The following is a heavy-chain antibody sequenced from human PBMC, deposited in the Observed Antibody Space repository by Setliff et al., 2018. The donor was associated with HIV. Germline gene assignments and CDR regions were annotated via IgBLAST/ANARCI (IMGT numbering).Heavy chain of an antibody. CDR3: ARAPAHEHATGWYSSSNRFDP. CDR1: GGTFSGHA. CDR2: IIPLFGTA. Sequence: SVKVSCTAAGGTFSGHAINWVRQAPGQGVEWMGEIIPLFGTAHYAQRFQGRISITADHSTSTAYMELSRLKSADTAVYYCARAPAHEHATGWYSSSNRFDPWGQGTLVTVSS. D-gene: IGHD1-26*01. V-gene: IGHV1-69*13. J-gene: IGHJ5*02.